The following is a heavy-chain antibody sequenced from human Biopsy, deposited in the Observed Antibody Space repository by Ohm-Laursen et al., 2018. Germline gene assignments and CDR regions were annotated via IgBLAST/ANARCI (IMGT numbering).Heavy chain of an antibody. CDR1: GGTFSNYA. CDR3: AGGAAKGNPYDH. V-gene: IGHV1-69*06. CDR2: IIPTFDTP. J-gene: IGHJ5*02. Sequence: SVKVSCKASGGTFSNYAISWVRQAPGEGLEWMGGIIPTFDTPTYAPDFQGRVTFTADKSTGTAHLDLRSLRSEDTAVYYCAGGAAKGNPYDHWGQGTLVTVSS. D-gene: IGHD3-10*01.